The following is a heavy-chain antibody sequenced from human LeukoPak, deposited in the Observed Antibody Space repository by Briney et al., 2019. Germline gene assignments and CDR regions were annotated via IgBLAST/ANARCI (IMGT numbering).Heavy chain of an antibody. V-gene: IGHV3-30*18. CDR2: ISYDGSNK. Sequence: GGSLRLSCAVSGFRVSDYYMSWVRQSPGKGLEWVAVISYDGSNKYYADSVKGRFTISRDNPKNTLYLQMNSLRAEDTAVYYCAKDVVAEYYYDSSGYYPSDYWGQGTLVTVSS. CDR1: GFRVSDYY. D-gene: IGHD3-22*01. CDR3: AKDVVAEYYYDSSGYYPSDY. J-gene: IGHJ4*02.